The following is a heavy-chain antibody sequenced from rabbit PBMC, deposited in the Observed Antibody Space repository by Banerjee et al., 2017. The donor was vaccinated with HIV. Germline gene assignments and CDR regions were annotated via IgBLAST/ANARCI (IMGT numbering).Heavy chain of an antibody. CDR1: GFDFTSYG. CDR2: IYIDWGSA. Sequence: EQLKESGGGLVQPGGSLKLSCTVSGFDFTSYGLSWVRQAPGKGLEWIGCIYIDWGSAYYATWAKGRLTISKTSSTTVTLQMTSLTAADTATYFCTRAAYAGSSWLYYGMDLWGPGTLVTVS. V-gene: IGHV1S45*01. D-gene: IGHD8-1*01. CDR3: TRAAYAGSSWLYYGMDL. J-gene: IGHJ6*01.